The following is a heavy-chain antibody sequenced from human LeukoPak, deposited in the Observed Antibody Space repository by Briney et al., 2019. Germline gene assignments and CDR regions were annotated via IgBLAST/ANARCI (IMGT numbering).Heavy chain of an antibody. J-gene: IGHJ4*02. Sequence: PSETLSLTCTVSGVSISSHYWSWIRQSPGKGLEWIENIYYTGSTNYNPSLKSRVVISIDTSKNQFSLTLNSVTAADAAVYYCASAGNPHYFDFWGQGPLVTVSS. V-gene: IGHV4-59*11. CDR2: IYYTGST. CDR1: GVSISSHY. CDR3: ASAGNPHYFDF.